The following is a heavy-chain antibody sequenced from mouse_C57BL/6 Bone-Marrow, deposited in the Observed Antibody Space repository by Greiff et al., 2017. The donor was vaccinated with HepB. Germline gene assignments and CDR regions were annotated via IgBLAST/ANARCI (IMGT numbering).Heavy chain of an antibody. D-gene: IGHD1-1*01. Sequence: QVQLQQSGPELVKPGASVKLSCKASGYTFTSYDINRVKQRPGQGLEWIGWIYPRDGSTKYNEKFKGKATLTVDTSSSTAYMELHSLTSEDSAVYFCASITTVVVGYYAMDYWGQGTSVTVSS. J-gene: IGHJ4*01. V-gene: IGHV1-85*01. CDR2: IYPRDGST. CDR1: GYTFTSYD. CDR3: ASITTVVVGYYAMDY.